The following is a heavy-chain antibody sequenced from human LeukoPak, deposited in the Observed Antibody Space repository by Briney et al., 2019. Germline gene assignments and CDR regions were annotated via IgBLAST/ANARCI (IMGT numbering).Heavy chain of an antibody. CDR1: GFTFSSYA. Sequence: GGSLRHSCSASGFTFSSYAMSWVRQAPGKGLEWVSAISGSGGSTYYADSVKGRFTISRDNSKNTLYLQMNSLRAEDTAVYYCAKEAEGIVVVPAAILGYFQHWGQGTLVTVSS. CDR3: AKEAEGIVVVPAAILGYFQH. J-gene: IGHJ1*01. CDR2: ISGSGGST. V-gene: IGHV3-23*01. D-gene: IGHD2-2*02.